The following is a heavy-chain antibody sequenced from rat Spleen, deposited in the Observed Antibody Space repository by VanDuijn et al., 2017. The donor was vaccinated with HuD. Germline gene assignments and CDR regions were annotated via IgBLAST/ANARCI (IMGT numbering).Heavy chain of an antibody. D-gene: IGHD1-11*01. Sequence: EVQLVESGGDLVQPGRSLKLSCAASGFTFSNSDMAWVRQAPTKGLEWVATLNPDSDATYYRDSVKGRFTVSRDNGKSVLYLQMDSLRSEDTATYYCARQGYLRDWYFDFWGPGTMVTVSS. V-gene: IGHV5-29*01. CDR1: GFTFSNSD. CDR3: ARQGYLRDWYFDF. J-gene: IGHJ1*01. CDR2: LNPDSDAT.